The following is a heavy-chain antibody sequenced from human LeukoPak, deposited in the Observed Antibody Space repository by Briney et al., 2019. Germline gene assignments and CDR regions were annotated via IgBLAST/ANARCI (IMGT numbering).Heavy chain of an antibody. CDR1: GVSISSYY. Sequence: PSETLSLTCTVSGVSISSYYWSWIRQPPGKGLEWIGHIYYSGSTNYNPSLKSRVTISVDTSKNQISLRLNSVTAADTAVYYCAKRGYSSSWNYWGQGTLVTVSS. CDR3: AKRGYSSSWNY. D-gene: IGHD6-13*01. J-gene: IGHJ4*02. CDR2: IYYSGST. V-gene: IGHV4-59*08.